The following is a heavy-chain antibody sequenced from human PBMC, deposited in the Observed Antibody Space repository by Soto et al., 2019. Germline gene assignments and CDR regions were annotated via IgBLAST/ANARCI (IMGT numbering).Heavy chain of an antibody. J-gene: IGHJ4*01. Sequence: SETLSLTCAVSGGSISSSNWWSWVRQPPGRGLEWIGEIYHSGNSNYNPSLKSRVTLSVDKSKNQFSLNLTSVTAADTAVYYFVKRHHYIPEVPFDYWAHGTPVT. CDR2: IYHSGNS. CDR1: GGSISSSNW. V-gene: IGHV4-4*02. CDR3: VKRHHYIPEVPFDY. D-gene: IGHD3-10*02.